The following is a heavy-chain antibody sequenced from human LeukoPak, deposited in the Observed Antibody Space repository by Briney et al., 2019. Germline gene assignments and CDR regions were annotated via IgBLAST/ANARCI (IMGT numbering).Heavy chain of an antibody. CDR1: GFTFSDYW. V-gene: IGHV3-11*04. CDR2: IGSGGSTI. CDR3: ARSRSGLFYYGMDV. Sequence: GGSQRLSCAASGFTFSDYWMHWVRQAPGKGLEWISFIGSGGSTIHYADSVKGRYTISRDNAKNSLYLQMNSLRAEDTAVYYCARSRSGLFYYGMDVWGQGTTVTVSS. J-gene: IGHJ6*02.